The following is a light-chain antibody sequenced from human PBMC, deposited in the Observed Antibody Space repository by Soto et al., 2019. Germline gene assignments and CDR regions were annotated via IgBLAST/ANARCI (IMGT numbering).Light chain of an antibody. V-gene: IGLV1-40*01. Sequence: QSVLTQPPSVSGAPGQRVTISCTGSSSNIGAGYEVHWYQQLPETAPKLLIYGNTNRPSGVPDRFSGSKSGTSASLAITGLQAEDEADYYCQSYDSSLSGVVFGGGTKVTVL. J-gene: IGLJ2*01. CDR2: GNT. CDR1: SSNIGAGYE. CDR3: QSYDSSLSGVV.